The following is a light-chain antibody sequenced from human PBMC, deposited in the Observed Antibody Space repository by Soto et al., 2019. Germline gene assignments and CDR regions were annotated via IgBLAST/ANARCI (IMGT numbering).Light chain of an antibody. CDR3: QQYKSWLWT. CDR2: GAS. V-gene: IGKV3-15*01. CDR1: QSVSSM. Sequence: EIVMTQSPATLSVSPGEGATLSCRASQSVSSMLAWYQQKPGQAPRLLIYGASTMATGIPARFSGSGSGTEFSLILSSVQSEDSAVYYCQQYKSWLWTFGQGTKLEIK. J-gene: IGKJ1*01.